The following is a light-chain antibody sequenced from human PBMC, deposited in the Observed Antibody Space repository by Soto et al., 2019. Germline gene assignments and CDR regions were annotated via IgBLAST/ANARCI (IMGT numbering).Light chain of an antibody. Sequence: DIQMTQSPSTLSASVGDGVTITCRASQNISVWLALYQQRPGKAPKFLIYDASSLETGVPSRFSGSGSGTEFTLTIRSLQPDDFATYYCQQYDSSSPTFGQGTQLEIK. V-gene: IGKV1-5*01. J-gene: IGKJ2*01. CDR1: QNISVW. CDR2: DAS. CDR3: QQYDSSSPT.